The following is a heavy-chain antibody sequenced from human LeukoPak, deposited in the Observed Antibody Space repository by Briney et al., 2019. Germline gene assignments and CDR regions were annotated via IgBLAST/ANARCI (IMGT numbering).Heavy chain of an antibody. CDR3: ARGQSLDHRNPIVGATMGDY. CDR2: IYYSGST. D-gene: IGHD1-26*01. J-gene: IGHJ4*02. Sequence: SETLSLTCTVSGGSISSYYWSWIRQPPGKGLEWIGYIYYSGSTNYNPSLKSRVTISVDTSKNQFSLKLSSVTAADTAVYYCARGQSLDHRNPIVGATMGDYWGQGTLVTVSS. V-gene: IGHV4-59*12. CDR1: GGSISSYY.